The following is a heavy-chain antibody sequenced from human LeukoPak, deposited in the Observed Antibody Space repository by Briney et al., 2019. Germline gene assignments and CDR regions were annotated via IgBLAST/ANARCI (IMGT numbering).Heavy chain of an antibody. CDR1: GGTFSSYA. V-gene: IGHV1-69*06. D-gene: IGHD4-17*01. CDR3: ARAGDYGDGWFDP. J-gene: IGHJ5*02. Sequence: SVKVSYKASGGTFSSYAISWVRQAPGQGLEWMGGIIPIFGTANYAQKFQGRVTITADKSTSTAYMELSSLRSEDTAVYYCARAGDYGDGWFDPWGQGTLVTVSS. CDR2: IIPIFGTA.